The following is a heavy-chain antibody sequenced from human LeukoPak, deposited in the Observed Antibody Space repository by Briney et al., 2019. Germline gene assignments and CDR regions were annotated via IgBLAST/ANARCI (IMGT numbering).Heavy chain of an antibody. Sequence: SETLSLTCTVSGGSISSSDYYWSWIRQPPGKGLEWIAYMYYSGSTYYNPSLKSRVTMSADTSKNQLSLKLSSVTAADTAVYYCARPYYYDSRIDPWGQGILVTVSS. V-gene: IGHV4-30-4*01. J-gene: IGHJ5*02. D-gene: IGHD3-22*01. CDR1: GGSISSSDYY. CDR3: ARPYYYDSRIDP. CDR2: MYYSGST.